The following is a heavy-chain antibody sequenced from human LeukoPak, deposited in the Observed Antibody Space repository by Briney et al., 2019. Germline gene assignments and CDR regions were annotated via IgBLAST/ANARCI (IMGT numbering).Heavy chain of an antibody. Sequence: GGSLRLSCAASGFTFSGYWMTWVRQAPGKGLEWVANIKQDGSEIYTADSLKGRFTISRDNAKNTLYLQMNSLRAEDTAVYYCTRGYSGSYRIDYWGQGTLVTVSS. J-gene: IGHJ4*02. V-gene: IGHV3-7*01. CDR1: GFTFSGYW. CDR2: IKQDGSEI. D-gene: IGHD1-26*01. CDR3: TRGYSGSYRIDY.